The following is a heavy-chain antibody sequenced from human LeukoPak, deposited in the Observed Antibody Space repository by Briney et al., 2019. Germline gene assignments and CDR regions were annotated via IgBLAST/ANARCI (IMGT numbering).Heavy chain of an antibody. V-gene: IGHV3-13*04. CDR2: IGTADDT. CDR3: ARETLDSGGNYGWYFDL. Sequence: PGGSLRLSCAASGFTFSSSDMHWVRQPTGKGLEWVSAIGTADDTYYPDSVKGRFTISRENAKNSLYLQMNSLRAEDTAVYYCARETLDSGGNYGWYFDLWGRGTLVSVSS. D-gene: IGHD4-23*01. CDR1: GFTFSSSD. J-gene: IGHJ2*01.